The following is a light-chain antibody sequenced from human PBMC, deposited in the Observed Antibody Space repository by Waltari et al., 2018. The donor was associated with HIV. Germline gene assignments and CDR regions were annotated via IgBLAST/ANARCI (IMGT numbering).Light chain of an antibody. CDR2: EVT. J-gene: IGLJ1*01. CDR1: SSDVGGYNY. V-gene: IGLV2-8*01. CDR3: SSYIGRNNYV. Sequence: QSALTQPPSASGSPGQSVAISCTGTSSDVGGYNYVSWYQQHPGKAPRLLIYEVTQRPSGVPDRFSGSKSGNPASLTVSGLQAEDEAEYYCSSYIGRNNYVFGTGTKVSVL.